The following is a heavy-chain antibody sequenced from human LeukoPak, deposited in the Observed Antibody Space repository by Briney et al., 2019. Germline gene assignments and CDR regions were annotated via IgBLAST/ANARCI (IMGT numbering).Heavy chain of an antibody. CDR3: ARTRGYCSSTSCYYWYFDL. CDR1: GGSISSYY. V-gene: IGHV4-59*01. CDR2: IYYSGST. J-gene: IGHJ2*01. D-gene: IGHD2-2*01. Sequence: PSESLSLTCTVSGGSISSYYWSCIRQPPGKGLEGIGYIYYSGSTNYNPSLKSRVTISVDTSKNQFSLKLSSVTAADTAVYYCARTRGYCSSTSCYYWYFDLWGRGTLVTVSS.